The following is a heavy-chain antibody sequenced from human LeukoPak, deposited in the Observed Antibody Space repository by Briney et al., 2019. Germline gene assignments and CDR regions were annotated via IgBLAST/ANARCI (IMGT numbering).Heavy chain of an antibody. CDR3: ARGYFLGFDY. V-gene: IGHV3-48*03. Sequence: GGSLRLSCAASGFTFSSYEMNWVHQAPGKGLGWVSYISTSGRTIYYADSVKGRLTISRDNAKNSLYLQMNSLRAEDAAVYYCARGYFLGFDYWGQGTLVTVSS. CDR2: ISTSGRTI. CDR1: GFTFSSYE. D-gene: IGHD2/OR15-2a*01. J-gene: IGHJ4*02.